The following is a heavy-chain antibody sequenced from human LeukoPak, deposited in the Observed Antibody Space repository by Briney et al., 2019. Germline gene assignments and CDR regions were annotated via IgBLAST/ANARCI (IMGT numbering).Heavy chain of an antibody. D-gene: IGHD1-26*01. CDR1: GGTFSSYA. CDR2: IIPIFGTA. CDR3: ARVLRVGATGGKALGY. J-gene: IGHJ4*02. V-gene: IGHV1-69*05. Sequence: SSVKVSCKASGGTFSSYAISWVRQAPGQGLEWMGGIIPIFGTANYAQKFQGRVTITTDESTSTAYMELSSLRSDDTAVYYCARVLRVGATGGKALGYWGQGTLVTVSS.